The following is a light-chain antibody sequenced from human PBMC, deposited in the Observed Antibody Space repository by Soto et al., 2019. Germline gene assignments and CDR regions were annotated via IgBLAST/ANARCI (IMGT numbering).Light chain of an antibody. CDR3: QQYNSYHT. J-gene: IGKJ4*01. CDR2: GAS. Sequence: EIVLTPSPDTLSVSPGERATLSCRASQTVGSNLAWYQQKPGQAPRLLIYGASTRASDTPARFSGSGSVTEFALTISSLQSEDFAVYYCQQYNSYHTFGGGTKVDIK. V-gene: IGKV3D-15*01. CDR1: QTVGSN.